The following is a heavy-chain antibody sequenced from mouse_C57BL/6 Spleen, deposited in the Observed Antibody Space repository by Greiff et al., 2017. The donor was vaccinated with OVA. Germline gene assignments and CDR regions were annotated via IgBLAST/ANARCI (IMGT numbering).Heavy chain of an antibody. CDR1: GYAFSSSW. CDR3: ARHGSSHFDY. CDR2: IYPGDGDT. V-gene: IGHV1-82*01. Sequence: QVHVKQSGPELVKPGASVKISCKASGYAFSSSWMNWVKQRPGKGLEWIGRIYPGDGDTNYNGKFKGKATLTADKSSSTAYMQLSSLTSEDSAVYFCARHGSSHFDYWGQGTTLTVSS. J-gene: IGHJ2*01. D-gene: IGHD1-1*01.